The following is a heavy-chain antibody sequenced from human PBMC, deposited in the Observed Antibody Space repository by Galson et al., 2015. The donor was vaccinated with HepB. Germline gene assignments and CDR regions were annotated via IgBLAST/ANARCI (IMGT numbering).Heavy chain of an antibody. CDR1: GFIFSDYA. D-gene: IGHD3-3*01. CDR3: TKYILRFFDYGMDV. V-gene: IGHV3-23*01. CDR2: ISGRGSGS. Sequence: SLRLSCAASGFIFSDYAMSWVRQVPGKGLEWVSGISGRGSGSYVADSVKGRFTISRDNSKNTLFLQMNSLRAEDTAVYFCTKYILRFFDYGMDVWGQGTSVTASS. J-gene: IGHJ6*02.